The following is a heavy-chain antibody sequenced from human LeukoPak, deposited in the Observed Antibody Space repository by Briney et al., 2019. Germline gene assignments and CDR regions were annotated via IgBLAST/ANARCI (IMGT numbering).Heavy chain of an antibody. CDR2: IYYSGST. J-gene: IGHJ5*02. D-gene: IGHD2-15*01. CDR1: GGSISSYY. Sequence: SETLSLTCTVSGGSISSYYWSWIRQPPGKGLEWIGYIYYSGSTNYNPSLKSRVTISVDTSKNQFSLKLSSVTAADTAVYYCARDPRRYCSGGSCYWFDPWGQGTLVTVSS. CDR3: ARDPRRYCSGGSCYWFDP. V-gene: IGHV4-59*01.